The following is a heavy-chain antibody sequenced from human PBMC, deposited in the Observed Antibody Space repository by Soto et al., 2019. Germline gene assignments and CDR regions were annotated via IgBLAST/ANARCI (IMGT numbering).Heavy chain of an antibody. CDR3: AREPAGPYSSSSGVDY. V-gene: IGHV4-31*03. J-gene: IGHJ4*02. Sequence: SETLSLTCTVSGGSISSGDYYWSWIRQRPGKGLEWIGYIYYSGSTYYNPSFKSRVTISLDTSQNQFSLILSSVTAADTAVYYCAREPAGPYSSSSGVDYWGQGTLVTVSS. CDR2: IYYSGST. D-gene: IGHD6-6*01. CDR1: GGSISSGDYY.